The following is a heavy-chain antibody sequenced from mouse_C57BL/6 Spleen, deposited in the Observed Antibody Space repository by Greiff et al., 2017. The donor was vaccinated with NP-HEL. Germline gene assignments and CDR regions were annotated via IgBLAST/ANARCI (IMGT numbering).Heavy chain of an antibody. V-gene: IGHV1-82*01. CDR3: AREETTVDYYAMDY. D-gene: IGHD1-1*01. CDR1: GYAFSSSW. Sequence: QVQLQQSGPELVKPGASVKISCKASGYAFSSSWMNWVKQRPGKGLEWIGRIYPGDGDTNYNGKFKGKATLTADKSSSKAYMQLSSLTSEDSAVYFCAREETTVDYYAMDYWGQGTSVTVSS. J-gene: IGHJ4*01. CDR2: IYPGDGDT.